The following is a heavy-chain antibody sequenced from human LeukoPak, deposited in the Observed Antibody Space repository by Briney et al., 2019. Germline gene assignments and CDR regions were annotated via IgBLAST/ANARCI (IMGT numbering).Heavy chain of an antibody. CDR3: ARDKGIAAAFFDY. V-gene: IGHV3-21*01. CDR2: ISSSSSYI. D-gene: IGHD6-13*01. CDR1: GFTFSSYS. Sequence: GSLRLSCAASGFTFSSYSMNWVRQAPGKGLEWVSSISSSSSYIYYADSVKGRFTISRDNSKNTLYLQMNSLRAEDTAVYYCARDKGIAAAFFDYWGQGTLVTVSS. J-gene: IGHJ4*02.